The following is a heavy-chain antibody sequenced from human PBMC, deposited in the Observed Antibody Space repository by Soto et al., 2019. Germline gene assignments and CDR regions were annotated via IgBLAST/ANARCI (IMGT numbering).Heavy chain of an antibody. Sequence: TSETLSLTCTVSGGSISSDIHYWGWIRQPPGKGLEWIGTIYYSGNTHYNPSLRSRVTISMDTSKNQFSLRLTSVTAADTAVYYCARHTDCGSGSSCLGSDNKDTDAFDIWGQGTMVTVSS. CDR1: GGSISSDIHY. D-gene: IGHD3-10*01. V-gene: IGHV4-39*01. CDR2: IYYSGNT. J-gene: IGHJ3*02. CDR3: ARHTDCGSGSSCLGSDNKDTDAFDI.